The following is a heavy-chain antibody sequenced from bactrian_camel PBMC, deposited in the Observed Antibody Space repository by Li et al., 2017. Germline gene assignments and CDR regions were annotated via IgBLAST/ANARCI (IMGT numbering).Heavy chain of an antibody. Sequence: HVQLVESGGGVVQPGGSLRLSCAASGFTFRNYDMIWVRQAPGKGLEWVSSIYQDGDRTYYADSVKGRFTISRDNAKNTVYLQMDNLISEDTALYYCTTGGSWYGRAAFENWGQGTQVTVS. CDR1: GFTFRNYD. V-gene: IGHV3-2*01. J-gene: IGHJ4*01. CDR2: IYQDGDRT. D-gene: IGHD6*01. CDR3: TTGGSWYGRAAFEN.